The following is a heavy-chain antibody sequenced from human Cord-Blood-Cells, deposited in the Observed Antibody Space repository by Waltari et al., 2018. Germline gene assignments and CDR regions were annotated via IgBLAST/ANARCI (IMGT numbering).Heavy chain of an antibody. CDR3: AAGESIAAAGTHGRAFDI. V-gene: IGHV4-34*01. Sequence: QVQLQQWGAGLLKPSETLSLTCAVYGGSFSGYYWSWIRQPPGKGLEWIGEINHSGSTTYTPLLKSRVTISVDTSKNHVSLKLSSVTAADTAVYYCAAGESIAAAGTHGRAFDIWGQGTMVTVSS. CDR1: GGSFSGYY. D-gene: IGHD6-13*01. J-gene: IGHJ3*02. CDR2: INHSGST.